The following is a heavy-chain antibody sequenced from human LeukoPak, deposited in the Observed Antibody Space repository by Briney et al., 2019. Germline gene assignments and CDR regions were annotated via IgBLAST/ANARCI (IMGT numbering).Heavy chain of an antibody. CDR1: GFNFKTYA. J-gene: IGHJ5*02. CDR2: IGSSGDRV. CDR3: AKVSGGEHNFWSDFSQDKWFDP. Sequence: GGSLRLSCAASGFNFKTYAMTWVRQAPGKGLEWVSAIGSSGDRVFYADSLKGPFTISRNNCKKTLFLQMNSLRAEDTAVYYCAKVSGGEHNFWSDFSQDKWFDPWGQGTLVTVYS. V-gene: IGHV3-23*01. D-gene: IGHD3-3*01.